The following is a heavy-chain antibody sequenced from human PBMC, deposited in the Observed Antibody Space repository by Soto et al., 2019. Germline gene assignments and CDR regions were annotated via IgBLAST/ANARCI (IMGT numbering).Heavy chain of an antibody. CDR1: VYSFTSYW. V-gene: IGHV5-51*01. CDR3: ARTYYYGSGPYYGMDV. J-gene: IGHJ6*02. Sequence: PGESLKISCKGSVYSFTSYWIGWVRQMRGKGLEWMGIIYPGDSDTRYSPSFQGQVTISADKSISTAYLQWSSLKASDTAMYYCARTYYYGSGPYYGMDVWGQGTTVTVSS. CDR2: IYPGDSDT. D-gene: IGHD3-10*01.